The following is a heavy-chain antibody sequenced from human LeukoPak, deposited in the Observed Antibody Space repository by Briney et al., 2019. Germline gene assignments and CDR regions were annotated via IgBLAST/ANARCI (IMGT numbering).Heavy chain of an antibody. CDR1: GYSFTSYW. Sequence: GESLKISCKGSGYSFTSYWIGWVRPMPGKGLEWMGIIYPGDSDTRYSPSFQGQVTIPADKSISTAYLQWSSLKASDTAMYYCARRWVGAPNWFDPWGQGTLVTVSS. CDR3: ARRWVGAPNWFDP. D-gene: IGHD1-26*01. J-gene: IGHJ5*02. CDR2: IYPGDSDT. V-gene: IGHV5-51*01.